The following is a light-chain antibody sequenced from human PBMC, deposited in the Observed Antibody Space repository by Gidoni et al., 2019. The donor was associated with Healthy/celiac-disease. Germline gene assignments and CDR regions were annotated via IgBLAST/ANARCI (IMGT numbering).Light chain of an antibody. V-gene: IGKV1-13*02. CDR3: QQFNSYPYT. CDR1: QGIRSA. J-gene: IGKJ2*01. CDR2: DAS. Sequence: GDRVTITCRASQGIRSALGWYQQKPGKAPKLLIYDASSLESGVPSRFSGSGSGTDFTLTISSLQPEDFATYYCQQFNSYPYTFGQGTKLEIK.